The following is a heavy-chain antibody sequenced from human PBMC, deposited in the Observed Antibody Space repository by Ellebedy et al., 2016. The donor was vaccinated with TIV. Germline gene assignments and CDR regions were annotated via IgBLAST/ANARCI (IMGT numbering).Heavy chain of an antibody. CDR3: SFKGVATRVY. Sequence: GESLKISCAASGFTFSSYTIHWVRQAPGKGLEWVAVMSFDGSNKYYADSVKGRFTISRDNSKNTLYLQMSSLRAEDTAVYYCSFKGVATRVYWGQGTLVTVSS. CDR2: MSFDGSNK. V-gene: IGHV3-30-3*01. J-gene: IGHJ4*02. CDR1: GFTFSSYT. D-gene: IGHD4-23*01.